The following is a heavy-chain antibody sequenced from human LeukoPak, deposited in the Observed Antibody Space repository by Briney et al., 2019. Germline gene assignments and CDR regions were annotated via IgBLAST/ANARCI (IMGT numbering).Heavy chain of an antibody. CDR2: IIPIFGTA. Sequence: SVKVSCKASGGTFSNYVISWVRQAPGQGLEYMGGIIPIFGTANYAQKFQGRVTITADESKSTAYMEMSSLRSEDTAVYYCARGKALTYYDFWSGSPPFGYWGQGTLVTVSS. J-gene: IGHJ4*02. V-gene: IGHV1-69*01. D-gene: IGHD3-3*01. CDR1: GGTFSNYV. CDR3: ARGKALTYYDFWSGSPPFGY.